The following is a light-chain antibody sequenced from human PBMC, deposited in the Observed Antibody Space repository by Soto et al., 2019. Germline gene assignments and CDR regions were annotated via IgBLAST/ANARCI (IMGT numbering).Light chain of an antibody. Sequence: EIVMTQSPATLSVSPVERAILSCRASQSISTNLAWYQQTPGQAPRLLIYDASTRAPGIPARFSGSGSGTEFTLTLSSLQPEDFATYYCQQLNSFPLTFGGGTKGDNK. CDR2: DAS. J-gene: IGKJ4*01. CDR3: QQLNSFPLT. CDR1: QSISTN. V-gene: IGKV3-15*01.